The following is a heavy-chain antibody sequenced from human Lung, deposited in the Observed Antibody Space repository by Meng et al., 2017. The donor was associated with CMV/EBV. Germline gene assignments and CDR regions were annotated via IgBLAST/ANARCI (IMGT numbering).Heavy chain of an antibody. CDR3: ARGVIASNYYYYGMDV. V-gene: IGHV4-39*07. J-gene: IGHJ6*02. Sequence: SETXSFXCTVSGGSISSSSYYWGWIRQPPGKGLEWIGSIYYSGSTYYNPSLKSRVTISVDTSKNQFSLKLSSVTAADTAVYYCARGVIASNYYYYGMDVWXQGTXVTV. CDR2: IYYSGST. CDR1: GGSISSSSYY. D-gene: IGHD2/OR15-2a*01.